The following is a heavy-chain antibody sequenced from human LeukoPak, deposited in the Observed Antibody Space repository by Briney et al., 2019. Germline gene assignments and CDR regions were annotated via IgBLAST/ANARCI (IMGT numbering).Heavy chain of an antibody. J-gene: IGHJ4*02. CDR1: GFTFSSYW. Sequence: GGSLRLSCAASGFTFSSYWMHWVRQRPGKGLVWVSRIHLDGRTTNYADSVKGRFTISRDNAKNTLSLEMNSLRPEDTAVYYCARDRDSSGWSGGFDYWGQGTLVTVSS. D-gene: IGHD6-19*01. CDR3: ARDRDSSGWSGGFDY. CDR2: IHLDGRTT. V-gene: IGHV3-74*01.